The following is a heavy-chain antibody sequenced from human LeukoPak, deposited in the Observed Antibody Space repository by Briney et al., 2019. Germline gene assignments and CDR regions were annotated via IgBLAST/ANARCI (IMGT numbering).Heavy chain of an antibody. J-gene: IGHJ4*02. V-gene: IGHV3-30*02. CDR3: AKDPYSYGSYFDY. CDR2: MWYDGRDK. Sequence: GGSLRPSCAASGFTFSGCGMHWVRQAPGKGLEWVAFMWYDGRDKYYVDPVKGRFTISRDNSKNTLYLQMNSLRAEDTAMYYCAKDPYSYGSYFDYWGQGTLVTVSS. CDR1: GFTFSGCG. D-gene: IGHD5-18*01.